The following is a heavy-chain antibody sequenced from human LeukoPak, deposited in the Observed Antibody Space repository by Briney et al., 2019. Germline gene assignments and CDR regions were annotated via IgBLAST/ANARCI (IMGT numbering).Heavy chain of an antibody. J-gene: IGHJ4*02. D-gene: IGHD3-3*01. Sequence: GGSLRLSCVVSGFTFNNYGMHWVRQAPGKGLDWVASIAYDGGNENYAESVKGRFTISRDNSKNTLYLQLNSLRAEDTAVYYCARPSGSVTIFGVVDYFDYWGQGSLVTVSS. V-gene: IGHV3-30*03. CDR1: GFTFNNYG. CDR2: IAYDGGNE. CDR3: ARPSGSVTIFGVVDYFDY.